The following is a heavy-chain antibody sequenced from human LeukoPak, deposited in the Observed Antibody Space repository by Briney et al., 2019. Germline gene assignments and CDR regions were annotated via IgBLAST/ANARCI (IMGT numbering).Heavy chain of an antibody. V-gene: IGHV3-21*01. D-gene: IGHD2-2*01. Sequence: PGGSLRLSCAASGFTFSSYSMNWVRQAPGKGLEWVSSISSSSSHIYYADSVKGRFTISRDNAKNSLYLQMNSLRAEDTAVYYCARDQCSSTSCLPAFDIWGQGTMVTVSS. J-gene: IGHJ3*02. CDR3: ARDQCSSTSCLPAFDI. CDR1: GFTFSSYS. CDR2: ISSSSSHI.